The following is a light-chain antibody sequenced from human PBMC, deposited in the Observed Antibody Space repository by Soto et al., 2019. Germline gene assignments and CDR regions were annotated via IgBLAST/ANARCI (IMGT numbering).Light chain of an antibody. CDR3: QQYGSPLKT. CDR2: GAS. CDR1: QSVSSSY. Sequence: IVLTQSPGTLSLSPGERATLSCRASQSVSSSYLAWYQQKPGQAPRLLIYGASSRATGIPDRFSGSGSGTDFSLTTSRLEPEDFAVYYCQQYGSPLKTFAQGTKVEIK. V-gene: IGKV3-20*01. J-gene: IGKJ1*01.